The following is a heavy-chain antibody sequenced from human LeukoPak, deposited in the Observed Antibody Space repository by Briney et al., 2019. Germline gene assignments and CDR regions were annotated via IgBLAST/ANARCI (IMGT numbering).Heavy chain of an antibody. CDR1: GFTFSIYA. V-gene: IGHV3-30*04. CDR2: ISSDGRIQ. D-gene: IGHD6-6*01. J-gene: IGHJ4*02. Sequence: GGSLRLSCAASGFTFSIYAMPWVRQAPGKGLEWVAFISSDGRIQYYAYSVKGRFTISRDNSKNTLFLQMNGLRDEDTAVYYCDPHDSASQFWGQGTLVTVSS. CDR3: DPHDSASQF.